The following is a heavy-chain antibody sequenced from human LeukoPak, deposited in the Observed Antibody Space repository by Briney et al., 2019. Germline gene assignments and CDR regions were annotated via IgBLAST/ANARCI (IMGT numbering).Heavy chain of an antibody. CDR2: ISRSGSTK. CDR3: ACLYTNSGLDY. J-gene: IGHJ4*02. D-gene: IGHD6-25*01. CDR1: GFTFSDYN. V-gene: IGHV3-11*01. Sequence: GGSLRLSCAASGFTFSDYNMRWIRQAPGKGLEWVSSISRSGSTKYYADSVKGRFTISRDNAKNSLFLQMNSLRAEDTAVYYCACLYTNSGLDYWGQGTSVTVSS.